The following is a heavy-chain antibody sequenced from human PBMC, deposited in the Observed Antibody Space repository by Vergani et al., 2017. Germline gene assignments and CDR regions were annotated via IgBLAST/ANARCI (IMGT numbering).Heavy chain of an antibody. CDR3: ARRSGIVYAIFSGPQLFFDY. J-gene: IGHJ4*02. CDR1: GFSIDNGYY. D-gene: IGHD3-9*01. CDR2: IYRTGRT. Sequence: QVQLQESGPGLVKPSETLSLTCAVSGFSIDNGYYWDWIRQPPGKGLEWIGSIYRTGRTHFNPSLKSRVTISVDTSNNPFSLRLNSLTAADTAVYYCARRSGIVYAIFSGPQLFFDYWGQGALVTVSS. V-gene: IGHV4-38-2*01.